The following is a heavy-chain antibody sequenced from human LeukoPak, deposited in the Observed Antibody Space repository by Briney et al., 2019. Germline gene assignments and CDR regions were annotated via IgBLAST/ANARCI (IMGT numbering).Heavy chain of an antibody. V-gene: IGHV1-69*13. CDR3: ARGQRLVTRRYFDY. CDR1: GGTFSSYA. J-gene: IGHJ4*02. D-gene: IGHD4-23*01. CDR2: IIPIFGTA. Sequence: ASVKVSCKASGGTFSSYAISWVRQAPGQGLEWMGGIIPIFGTANYAQKFQGRVTITADESTSTAYMELSSLRSEDTAVYYCARGQRLVTRRYFDYWGQGTLVTVSS.